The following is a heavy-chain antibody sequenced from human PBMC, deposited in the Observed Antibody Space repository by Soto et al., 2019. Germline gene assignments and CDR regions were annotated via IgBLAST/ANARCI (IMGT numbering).Heavy chain of an antibody. CDR1: GGSISRGCYS. CDR2: IYYSGST. D-gene: IGHD2-2*01. Sequence: SETLSLTCTVSGGSISRGCYSWSWIRQHPGKGLEWIGYIYYSGSTYYNPSLKSRVTISVDTSKNQFSLKLSSVTAADTAVYYCARVLGYCSSTSCNRAFDIWGQGTFVTFSS. V-gene: IGHV4-31*03. J-gene: IGHJ3*02. CDR3: ARVLGYCSSTSCNRAFDI.